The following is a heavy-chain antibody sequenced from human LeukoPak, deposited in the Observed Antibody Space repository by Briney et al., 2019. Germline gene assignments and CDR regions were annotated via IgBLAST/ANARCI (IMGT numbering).Heavy chain of an antibody. CDR3: AKSPAYWLVGATQTLDY. CDR1: GFTFSSYA. Sequence: GGSLRLSCAASGFTFSSYAMSWVRQAPGKGLEWVSAISGSGGSTYYADSVKGRFTISRDNSKNTLYLQMNSLRAEDTAVYYCAKSPAYWLVGATQTLDYWGQGTLVTVSS. J-gene: IGHJ4*02. CDR2: ISGSGGST. V-gene: IGHV3-23*01. D-gene: IGHD1-26*01.